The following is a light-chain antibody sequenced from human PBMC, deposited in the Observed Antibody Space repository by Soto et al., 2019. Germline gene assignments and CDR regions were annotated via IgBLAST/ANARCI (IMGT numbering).Light chain of an antibody. CDR3: NSYAGSNNWV. J-gene: IGLJ3*02. V-gene: IGLV2-8*01. CDR2: EVS. Sequence: QSALTQPPSASGSPGQSVTISCTGTSSDVGGYNYVSWYQQHPGKAPKLMIYEVSKRPSGVPDRSSGSKSGNTASLTVAGLKAEDEADYYCNSYAGSNNWVFGGGTKPTVL. CDR1: SSDVGGYNY.